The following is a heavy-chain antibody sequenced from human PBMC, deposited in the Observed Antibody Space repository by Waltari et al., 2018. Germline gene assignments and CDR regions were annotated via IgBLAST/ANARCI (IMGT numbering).Heavy chain of an antibody. D-gene: IGHD7-27*01. J-gene: IGHJ4*02. CDR3: ATGGWGFYLGY. CDR1: GLGFRRYN. V-gene: IGHV3-21*02. CDR2: ISSDSSYM. Sequence: EVQLLESGGGLVRPGGSLRLSCAASGLGFRRYNLNWVRQPPGKGLEWVSAISSDSSYMHYADSVKGRFTISRDNAKNSLYLQLNSLRAEDTAVYYCATGGWGFYLGYWGQGTLVTVSS.